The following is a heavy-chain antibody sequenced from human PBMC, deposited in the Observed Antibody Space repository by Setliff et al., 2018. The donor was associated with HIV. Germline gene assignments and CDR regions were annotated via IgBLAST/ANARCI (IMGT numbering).Heavy chain of an antibody. Sequence: PSETLSLTCTVSGGSISSYYWTWIRQPAGKGLEWIGRIYTSGSTNYNPSLKSRVTMSVDTSKNQFSLKLSSVTAADTAVYYCARGPAEWQIVVVPAAHWYFDLWGRGTLVTVSS. V-gene: IGHV4-4*07. J-gene: IGHJ2*01. CDR3: ARGPAEWQIVVVPAAHWYFDL. CDR2: IYTSGST. CDR1: GGSISSYY. D-gene: IGHD2-2*01.